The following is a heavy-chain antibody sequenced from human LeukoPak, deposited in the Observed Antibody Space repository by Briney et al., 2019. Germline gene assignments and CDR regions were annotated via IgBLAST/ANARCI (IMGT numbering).Heavy chain of an antibody. CDR2: IKQDGSEK. Sequence: GGSLRLSCAASGFTFSSYWMSWVRQAPGKGLEWVANIKQDGSEKYYVDSVKGRFTISRDNAKKSLYLQMNRLGADDTAVYYCARDGEPFDFWGQGTLVTVSS. CDR3: ARDGEPFDF. V-gene: IGHV3-7*04. D-gene: IGHD3-3*01. CDR1: GFTFSSYW. J-gene: IGHJ4*02.